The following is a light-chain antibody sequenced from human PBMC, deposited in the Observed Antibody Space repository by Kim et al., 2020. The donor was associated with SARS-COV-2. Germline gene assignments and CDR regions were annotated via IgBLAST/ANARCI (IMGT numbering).Light chain of an antibody. CDR3: QQYDSLSS. CDR2: EAS. J-gene: IGKJ2*01. V-gene: IGKV1-5*01. Sequence: LSSSAGDSVTIACRASQSIRGWLAWYQQKPGKAPKLLIHEASILEDGVPSRFSGSGYGTDFTLTISGLQPDDSATYYCQQYDSLSSFGQGTKLEI. CDR1: QSIRGW.